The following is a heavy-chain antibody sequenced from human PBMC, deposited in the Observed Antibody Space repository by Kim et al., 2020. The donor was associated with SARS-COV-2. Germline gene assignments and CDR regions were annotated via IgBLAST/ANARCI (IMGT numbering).Heavy chain of an antibody. D-gene: IGHD4-17*01. CDR3: ARLAYGDYRYFDL. CDR1: GGSISSSSYY. J-gene: IGHJ2*01. V-gene: IGHV4-39*01. Sequence: SQTLSLTCTVSGGSISSSSYYWSWIRQPPGKGLEWIGSIYYTGSTYYNPSLKSRVTISVDTSKNQFSLKLSSVTAADTAVYYCARLAYGDYRYFDLWGRGTLVTVSS. CDR2: IYYTGST.